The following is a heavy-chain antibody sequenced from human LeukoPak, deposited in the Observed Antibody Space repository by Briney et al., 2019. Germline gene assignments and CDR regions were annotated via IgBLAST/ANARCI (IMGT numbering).Heavy chain of an antibody. D-gene: IGHD1-7*01. V-gene: IGHV3-53*01. J-gene: IGHJ4*02. CDR2: IYSGGST. Sequence: GGSLRLSCAASGFTFSSYAMSWVRQAPGKGLEWVSVIYSGGSTYYADSVKGRFTISRDNSKNTLYLQMNSLRAEDTAVYYCARLELEAIDYWGQGTLVTVSS. CDR3: ARLELEAIDY. CDR1: GFTFSSYA.